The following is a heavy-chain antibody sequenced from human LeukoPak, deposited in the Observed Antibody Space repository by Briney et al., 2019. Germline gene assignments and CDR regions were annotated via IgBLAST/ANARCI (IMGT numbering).Heavy chain of an antibody. J-gene: IGHJ4*02. V-gene: IGHV1-3*01. Sequence: ASVKVSCKASGYTFSSHAIHWVRQAPGQRLEWMGWINVGNGVTKYSQKFQGRVTITRDTSASTAYMELSSLRSEDTAVYYCARVLTILVDYWGQGTLVTVSS. CDR2: INVGNGVT. CDR3: ARVLTILVDY. D-gene: IGHD3-9*01. CDR1: GYTFSSHA.